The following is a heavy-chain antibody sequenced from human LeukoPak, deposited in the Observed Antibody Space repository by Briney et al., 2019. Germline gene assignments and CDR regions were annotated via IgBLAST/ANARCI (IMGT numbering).Heavy chain of an antibody. CDR2: ISRNGGST. CDR1: GFTFSSYA. V-gene: IGHV3-64*01. Sequence: GGSLRLSCAASGFTFSSYAMHWVRQAPGKGLEYVSAISRNGGSTYYANSVKGRFTISRDNSKNTLFLQMGSLRAEDMAVYYCAWVGDTDAFDIWGQGTMVTVSS. CDR3: AWVGDTDAFDI. J-gene: IGHJ3*02. D-gene: IGHD2-21*02.